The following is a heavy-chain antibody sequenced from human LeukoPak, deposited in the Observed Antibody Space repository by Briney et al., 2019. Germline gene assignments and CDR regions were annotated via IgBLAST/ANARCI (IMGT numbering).Heavy chain of an antibody. J-gene: IGHJ3*02. V-gene: IGHV1-58*01. CDR3: AAEGGSGSYAFDI. CDR2: IVVGSGNT. CDR1: GFTFTSSA. D-gene: IGHD3-10*01. Sequence: SVKVSCKASGFTFTSSAVQWVRQARGQRLEWIGWIVVGSGNTNYAQKFQERVTITRDMSTSTAYMELSSLRSEDTAVYYCAAEGGSGSYAFDIWGQGTMVTVSS.